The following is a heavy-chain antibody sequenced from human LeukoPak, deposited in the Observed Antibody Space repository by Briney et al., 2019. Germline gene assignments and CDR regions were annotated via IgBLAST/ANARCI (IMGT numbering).Heavy chain of an antibody. V-gene: IGHV4-30-4*01. CDR1: GGSVSSGSYY. D-gene: IGHD4-17*01. CDR2: IYYSGST. CDR3: ASYGDYAGSGAFDI. J-gene: IGHJ3*02. Sequence: SETLSLTCTVSGGSVSSGSYYWSWIRQPPGKGLEWIGYIYYSGSTYYNPSLKSRVTISVDTSKNQFSLKLSSVTAADTAVYYCASYGDYAGSGAFDIWGQGTMVTVSS.